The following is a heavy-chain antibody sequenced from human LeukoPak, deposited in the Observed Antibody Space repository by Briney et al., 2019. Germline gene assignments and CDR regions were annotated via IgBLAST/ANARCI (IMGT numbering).Heavy chain of an antibody. CDR1: GGSFSGYY. D-gene: IGHD2-15*01. CDR3: ARDVAPRRGHFDY. J-gene: IGHJ4*02. V-gene: IGHV4-34*01. Sequence: SETLSLTCAVYGGSFSGYYWSWIRQPPGKGLEWIGEIYHSGSTNYNPSLKSRVTISVDKSKNQFSLKLSSVTAADTAVYYCARDVAPRRGHFDYWGQGTLVTVSS. CDR2: IYHSGST.